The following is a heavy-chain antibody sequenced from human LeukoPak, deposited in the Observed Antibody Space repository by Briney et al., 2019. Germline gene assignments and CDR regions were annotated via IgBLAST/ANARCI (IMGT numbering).Heavy chain of an antibody. CDR2: ISSSGSTI. D-gene: IGHD6-13*01. V-gene: IGHV3-48*04. CDR1: GFTFSSSW. Sequence: GGSLRLSCAASGFTFSSSWLTWVRQAPGKGLEWVSYISSSGSTIYYADSVKGRFTISRDNAKNSLFLQMNSLRAEDTAVYYCARDQVSIAGTGIDYWGQGTLVTVSS. J-gene: IGHJ4*02. CDR3: ARDQVSIAGTGIDY.